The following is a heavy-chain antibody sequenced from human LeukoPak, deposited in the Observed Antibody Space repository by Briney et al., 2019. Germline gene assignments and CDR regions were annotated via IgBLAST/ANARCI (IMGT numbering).Heavy chain of an antibody. D-gene: IGHD2-2*01. CDR2: ISAYNGNT. V-gene: IGHV1-18*01. Sequence: ASVKVSCKASGYTFTSYGISWVRQAPGQGLEWMGWISAYNGNTNYAQKLQGRVTMTTDTSTSTAYMELRSLRSDDAAVDYCSRGIYGSGTSGYPGVDSGGQGTLVTVP. CDR1: GYTFTSYG. J-gene: IGHJ4*02. CDR3: SRGIYGSGTSGYPGVDS.